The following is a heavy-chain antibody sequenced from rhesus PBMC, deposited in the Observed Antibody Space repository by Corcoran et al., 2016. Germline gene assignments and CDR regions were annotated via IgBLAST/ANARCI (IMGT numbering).Heavy chain of an antibody. V-gene: IGHV4-80*01. D-gene: IGHD2-2*01. Sequence: QVQLQESGPGLVKPSETLSLTCAVSGGSFSSYWWSWIRQPPGKGLEWIGGINGNTGSTHYNPTLQSRVPISKDASKNQFSLKLSSVTAADTAVYYCARYCTSTTCFYIFEFWGQGALVTVSS. CDR1: GGSFSSYW. J-gene: IGHJ1*01. CDR2: INGNTGST. CDR3: ARYCTSTTCFYIFEF.